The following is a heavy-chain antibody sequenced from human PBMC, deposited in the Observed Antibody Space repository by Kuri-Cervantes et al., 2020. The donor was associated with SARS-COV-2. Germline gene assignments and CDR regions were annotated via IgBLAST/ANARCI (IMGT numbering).Heavy chain of an antibody. V-gene: IGHV4-31*03. J-gene: IGHJ6*02. CDR1: GGSISSGGYY. Sequence: SETLSLTCTVSGGSISSGGYYWSWIRQHPGKGLEWIGYIYYSGSTYYNPSLKSRVTISVDTSKNQFSLKLSSVTAPDTAVYYCARAGVGDFWSGYYGMDVWGQGTTVTVSS. CDR2: IYYSGST. D-gene: IGHD3-3*01. CDR3: ARAGVGDFWSGYYGMDV.